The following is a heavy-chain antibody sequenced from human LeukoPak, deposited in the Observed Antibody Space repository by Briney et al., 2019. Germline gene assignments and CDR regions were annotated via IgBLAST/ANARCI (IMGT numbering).Heavy chain of an antibody. J-gene: IGHJ5*02. Sequence: SETLSLTYTVSGGSISNYYWSWIRQPPGKGLEWIGYIYYSGSTKYNPSLKSRVTISVDTSKNQFSLKLSSVTAADTAVYYCARTYSSGWFKNNWFDPWGQGTLVTVSS. CDR3: ARTYSSGWFKNNWFDP. D-gene: IGHD6-19*01. CDR1: GGSISNYY. V-gene: IGHV4-59*12. CDR2: IYYSGST.